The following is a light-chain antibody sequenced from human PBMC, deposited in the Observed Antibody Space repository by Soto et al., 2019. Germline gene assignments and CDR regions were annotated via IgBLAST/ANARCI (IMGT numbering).Light chain of an antibody. Sequence: QPVLTQSPSASASLGASVKLTCTLSSGHSSYAIAWHQQQPEKGPRYLMNLNSDGSHPKGDGIPDRFSGSSSGAERYLTISSLQSEDEADYYCQTWGPGFYVFGTGTKVTVL. CDR3: QTWGPGFYV. J-gene: IGLJ1*01. CDR2: LNSDGSH. CDR1: SGHSSYA. V-gene: IGLV4-69*01.